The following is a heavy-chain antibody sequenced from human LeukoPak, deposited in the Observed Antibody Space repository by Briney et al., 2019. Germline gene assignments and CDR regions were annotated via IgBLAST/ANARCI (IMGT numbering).Heavy chain of an antibody. CDR3: ARDEGVRGARLFDP. D-gene: IGHD3-10*01. CDR2: IYTSGST. J-gene: IGHJ5*02. V-gene: IGHV4-4*07. CDR1: GGSISSYY. Sequence: SETLSLTCTVSGGSISSYYWSWIRQPAGKGLEWIGRIYTSGSTNYNPSLNSRVTMSVDTSKNQFSLKLSSVTAADTAVYYCARDEGVRGARLFDPWGQGTLVTVPS.